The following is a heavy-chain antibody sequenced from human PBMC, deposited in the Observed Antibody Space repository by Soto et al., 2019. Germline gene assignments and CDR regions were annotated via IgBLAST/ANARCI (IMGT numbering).Heavy chain of an antibody. J-gene: IGHJ4*02. CDR2: IYYSGST. D-gene: IGHD1-26*01. CDR1: GGSVSSGSYY. CDR3: AREAGDSGSYSVDY. Sequence: SETLSLTCTVSGGSVSSGSYYWIWIRHPPGKGLEWIGYIYYSGSTNYNPSLKSRVTISVDTSKNQFSLKLSSVTAADTAVYYCAREAGDSGSYSVDYWGQGTLVTVSS. V-gene: IGHV4-61*01.